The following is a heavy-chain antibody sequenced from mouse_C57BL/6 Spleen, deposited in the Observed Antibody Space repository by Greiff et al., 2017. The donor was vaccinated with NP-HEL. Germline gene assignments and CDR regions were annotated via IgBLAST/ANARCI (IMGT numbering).Heavy chain of an antibody. V-gene: IGHV1-42*01. CDR1: GYSFTGYY. CDR3: ACGSQFAY. CDR2: INPSTGGT. Sequence: EVKLVESGPELVKPGASVKISCKASGYSFTGYYMNWVKQSPEKSLEWIGEINPSTGGTTYNQKFKAKATLTVDKSSSTAYMQLKSLTSEDSAVYYCACGSQFAYWGQGTLVTVSA. J-gene: IGHJ3*01.